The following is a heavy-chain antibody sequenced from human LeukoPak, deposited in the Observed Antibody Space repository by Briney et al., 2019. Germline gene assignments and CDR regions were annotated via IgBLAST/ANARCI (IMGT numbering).Heavy chain of an antibody. CDR2: ISSSSKTI. J-gene: IGHJ4*02. CDR3: ATLLDPPFDY. CDR1: GFTFSSYS. V-gene: IGHV3-48*04. Sequence: GGSLRLSCAASGFTFSSYSMNWVRQGPGKGLEWVSYISSSSKTIYYADSVKGRFTISRDNAKNSLYLQMNNLRAEDTAVYYCATLLDPPFDYWGQGTLVTVSS. D-gene: IGHD3-10*01.